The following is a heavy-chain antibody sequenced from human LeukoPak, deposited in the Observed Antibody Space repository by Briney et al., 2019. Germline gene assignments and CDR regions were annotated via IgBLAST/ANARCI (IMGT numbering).Heavy chain of an antibody. CDR3: ARGIRDPYYDFWSGYWEPFDY. V-gene: IGHV3-30*04. J-gene: IGHJ4*02. CDR1: GFTFSSYA. Sequence: PGRSLRLSCAASGFTFSSYAMHWVRQAPGKGLEWVAVISYDGSNKYYADSVKGRFTISRDNSKNTLYLQMNSLRAEDTAVYYCARGIRDPYYDFWSGYWEPFDYWGQGTLVTVSS. D-gene: IGHD3-3*01. CDR2: ISYDGSNK.